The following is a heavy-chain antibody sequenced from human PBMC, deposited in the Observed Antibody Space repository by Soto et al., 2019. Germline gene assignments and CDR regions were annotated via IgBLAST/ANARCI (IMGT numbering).Heavy chain of an antibody. V-gene: IGHV3-21*01. CDR3: ARDGVVRFSYGMYV. Sequence: EVQLVESGGGLVKPGGSLRLSCAASGFTFSSYSMNWVRQSPGKGLEWVSSISSSSSYIYYADSVKGRFTISRDNAKNSLYLQMNSLRGEDTAVYYCARDGVVRFSYGMYVWGQGTTVTVSS. CDR2: ISSSSSYI. D-gene: IGHD3-10*01. J-gene: IGHJ6*02. CDR1: GFTFSSYS.